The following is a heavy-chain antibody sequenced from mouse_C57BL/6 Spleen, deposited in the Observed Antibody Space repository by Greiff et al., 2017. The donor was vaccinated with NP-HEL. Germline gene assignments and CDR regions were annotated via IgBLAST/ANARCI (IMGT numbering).Heavy chain of an antibody. CDR3: ARKGAYYYGSSFAY. V-gene: IGHV1-50*01. D-gene: IGHD1-1*01. CDR1: GYTFTSYW. J-gene: IGHJ3*01. CDR2: IDPSDSYT. Sequence: QVQLQQPGAELVKPGASVKLSCKASGYTFTSYWMQWVKQRPGQGLEWIGEIDPSDSYTNYNQKFKGKATLTVDTSSSTAYMQRSSLTSEDSAVYYCARKGAYYYGSSFAYWGQGTLVTVSA.